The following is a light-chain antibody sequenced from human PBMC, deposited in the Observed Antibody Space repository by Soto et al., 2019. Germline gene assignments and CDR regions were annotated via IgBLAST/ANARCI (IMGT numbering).Light chain of an antibody. J-gene: IGKJ4*01. CDR1: HSVSSSY. Sequence: ELVLTQSPGTLSLSPGKRATLSCRVGHSVSSSYLAWYQQKHGQAPRILIYSASSRDTGIPDRFSGSGSGTECTLTISRLQSEDFEVYYGQQYNDWPLTFGGGTKVDIK. CDR2: SAS. CDR3: QQYNDWPLT. V-gene: IGKV3-20*01.